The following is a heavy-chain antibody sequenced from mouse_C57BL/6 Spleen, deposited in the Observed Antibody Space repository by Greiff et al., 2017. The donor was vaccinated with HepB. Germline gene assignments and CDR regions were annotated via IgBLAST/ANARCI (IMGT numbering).Heavy chain of an antibody. CDR3: ARTDGYLFAY. CDR2: IDPSDSYT. J-gene: IGHJ3*01. Sequence: VQLQQPGAELVMPGASVKLSCKASGYTFTSYWMHWVKQRPGQGLEWIGEIDPSDSYTNYNQKFKGKSTLTVDKSSSTAYMQLSSLTSEDSAVYYCARTDGYLFAYWGQGTLVTVSA. D-gene: IGHD2-3*01. CDR1: GYTFTSYW. V-gene: IGHV1-69*01.